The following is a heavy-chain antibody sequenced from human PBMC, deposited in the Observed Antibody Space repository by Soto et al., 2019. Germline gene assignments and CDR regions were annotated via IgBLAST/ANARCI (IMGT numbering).Heavy chain of an antibody. D-gene: IGHD3-10*01. Sequence: EVQLVESGGGLVQPGGSLRLSCAVSGFTFSSFWIHWVRQAPGEGLVWVSRINTDGSSTSYADSVKGRFTISRDNAKNTLYLQMNSLRVEDTAMYYCAKRGVDTFGLSYWGQGTLVPVSS. V-gene: IGHV3-74*01. CDR3: AKRGVDTFGLSY. CDR1: GFTFSSFW. J-gene: IGHJ4*02. CDR2: INTDGSST.